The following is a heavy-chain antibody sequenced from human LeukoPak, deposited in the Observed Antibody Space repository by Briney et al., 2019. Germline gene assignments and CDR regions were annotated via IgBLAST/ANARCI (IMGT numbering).Heavy chain of an antibody. J-gene: IGHJ5*02. CDR2: INPSGGST. D-gene: IGHD5-12*01. Sequence: ASVKVSCKASGYTFTNYYMHWVRQAPGQGLEWMGIINPSGGSTSYAQKFQGRVTMTRDTSTSTVYIELSSLRSEDTAVYYCARDGSVATIPVRYGMFDNWFDPWGQGTLVTVSS. V-gene: IGHV1-46*01. CDR1: GYTFTNYY. CDR3: ARDGSVATIPVRYGMFDNWFDP.